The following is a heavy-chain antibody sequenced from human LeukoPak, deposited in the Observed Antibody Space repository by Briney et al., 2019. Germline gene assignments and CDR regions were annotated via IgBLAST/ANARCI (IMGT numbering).Heavy chain of an antibody. V-gene: IGHV4-39*01. D-gene: IGHD3-22*01. CDR3: ASLPYYYDSSGYNH. CDR2: IYYSGST. CDR1: GGSISSSSYY. J-gene: IGHJ5*02. Sequence: SETLSLTCTVSGGSISSSSYYWGWIRQPPGKGLEWIGSIYYSGSTYYNPSLKSRVTISVDTSKNQFSLKLSSLTAADAAVYYCASLPYYYDSSGYNHWGQGTLVTVSS.